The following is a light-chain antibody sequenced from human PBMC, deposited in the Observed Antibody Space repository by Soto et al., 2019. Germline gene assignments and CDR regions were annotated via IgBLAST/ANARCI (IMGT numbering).Light chain of an antibody. CDR2: EAS. Sequence: EIVLTQSPATLSLSPGERATLSCRASQSVGTYLVWYQQKPGQAPRLLIYEASNRATGISARFSGSGSGTDFTLTINSLAPEDFAVYYCQHRSDWPGFGQGTRLDIK. CDR3: QHRSDWPG. V-gene: IGKV3-11*01. CDR1: QSVGTY. J-gene: IGKJ5*01.